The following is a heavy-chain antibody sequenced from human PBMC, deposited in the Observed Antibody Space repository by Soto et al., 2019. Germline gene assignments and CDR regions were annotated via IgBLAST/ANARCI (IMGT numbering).Heavy chain of an antibody. V-gene: IGHV4-31*03. J-gene: IGHJ5*02. CDR2: IYYSGST. D-gene: IGHD3-22*01. CDR1: GGSISGGSYY. CDR3: AKTSYDSSGTASDP. Sequence: QVQLQESGPGLVKPSQTLSLTCTFSGGSISGGSYYWSWIREHPGKGLEWIGYIYYSGSTYYTPSLKSRVTLAVDTSKNQFSLKLSSVTAADTAVYYCAKTSYDSSGTASDPWGQGTLVTVSS.